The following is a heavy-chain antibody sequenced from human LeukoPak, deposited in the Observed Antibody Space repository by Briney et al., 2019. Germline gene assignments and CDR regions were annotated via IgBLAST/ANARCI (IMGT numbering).Heavy chain of an antibody. CDR2: VDYSGST. J-gene: IGHJ4*02. CDR3: ARAQLGLWYSSSWYYFDY. V-gene: IGHV4-61*01. D-gene: IGHD6-13*01. Sequence: SETLSLTCSVSGGSFSSGNYYWSWIRQPPGKGLEWIGYVDYSGSTSYNPSLRRRITISLDTSKNQFSLKVMYLTAADTAVYYCARAQLGLWYSSSWYYFDYWGQGTLVTVSS. CDR1: GGSFSSGNYY.